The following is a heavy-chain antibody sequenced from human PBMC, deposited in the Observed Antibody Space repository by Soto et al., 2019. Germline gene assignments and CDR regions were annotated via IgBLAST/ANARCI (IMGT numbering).Heavy chain of an antibody. CDR1: GGSISSSSYY. Sequence: QLQLQESGPGLVKPSETLSLTCTVSGGSISSSSYYWGWIRQPPGKGLEWIGSIYYSGSTYYNPSLKRRVTISVDTSKNQFSLKLSSVPAADTAVYYCARHSRTLAYPDYWGQGTLVTVSS. V-gene: IGHV4-39*01. J-gene: IGHJ4*02. CDR3: ARHSRTLAYPDY. CDR2: IYYSGST.